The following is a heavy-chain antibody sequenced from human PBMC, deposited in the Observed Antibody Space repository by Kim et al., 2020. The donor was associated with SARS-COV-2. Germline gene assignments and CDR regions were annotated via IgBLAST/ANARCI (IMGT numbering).Heavy chain of an antibody. CDR3: ARDGGYCSGGSCSWFDP. Sequence: ASVKVSCKASGYTFTSYYMHWVRQALGQGLEWMGRINPSGGSTSYAQKFQGRVTITRDTSTSTVYMELSSLRSEDTAVYYCARDGGYCSGGSCSWFDPWGQGTLVTVSS. CDR1: GYTFTSYY. CDR2: INPSGGST. V-gene: IGHV1-46*01. J-gene: IGHJ5*02. D-gene: IGHD2-15*01.